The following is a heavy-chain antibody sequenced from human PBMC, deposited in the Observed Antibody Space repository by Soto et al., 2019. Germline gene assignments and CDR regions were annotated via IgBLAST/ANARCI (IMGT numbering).Heavy chain of an antibody. J-gene: IGHJ4*02. CDR1: GGSFSGYY. Sequence: SETLSLTCAVYGGSFSGYYWSWIRQPPGKGLEWIGEINHSGSTNYNPSLKSRVTISVDTSKNQFSLKLSSVTAADTAVYYCARGRIGYCSGGSCPHFDYWGQGTLVTVSS. CDR3: ARGRIGYCSGGSCPHFDY. D-gene: IGHD2-15*01. CDR2: INHSGST. V-gene: IGHV4-34*01.